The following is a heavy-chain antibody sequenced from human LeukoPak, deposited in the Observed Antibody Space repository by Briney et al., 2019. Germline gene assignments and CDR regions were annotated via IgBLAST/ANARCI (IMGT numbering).Heavy chain of an antibody. Sequence: ASVKVSCKASGYIFTGYYMHWVRQAPGQGLEWMGWINPNSGDTNYAQKFQGRVTMTRDTSVSTAYMELSRLRSDDTAVYYCARGSMYYDILAGYYTSGYYMDVWGKGTTVTISS. CDR1: GYIFTGYY. CDR2: INPNSGDT. D-gene: IGHD3-9*01. V-gene: IGHV1-2*02. J-gene: IGHJ6*03. CDR3: ARGSMYYDILAGYYTSGYYMDV.